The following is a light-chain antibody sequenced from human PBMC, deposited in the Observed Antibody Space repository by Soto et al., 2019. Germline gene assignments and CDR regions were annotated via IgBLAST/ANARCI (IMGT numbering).Light chain of an antibody. CDR2: FDD. CDR1: SSNIGNKA. Sequence: QAVVTQPPSVSEAPRQRVTISCSGSSSNIGNKAVNWYQQFPGKAPKLLIYFDDLLSSGVSDRFSGSKSGTSASLAISDLQSEDEADYYCAAWDDSLKGWVFGGGTKLTVL. J-gene: IGLJ3*02. CDR3: AAWDDSLKGWV. V-gene: IGLV1-36*01.